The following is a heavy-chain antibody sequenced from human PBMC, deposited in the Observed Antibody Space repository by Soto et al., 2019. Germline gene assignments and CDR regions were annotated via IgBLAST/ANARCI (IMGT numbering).Heavy chain of an antibody. J-gene: IGHJ3*01. Sequence: QVQLVQSGAEVKKPGASVKVSCKASGYTFTSYGISWVRQAPGQGLEWMGRISAYNGNTNNAQKHPGRVTMHTYTPKYTCYMELRGLRSGITAVYSCGRILGRECSGWGDACALWGKRTMVTV. D-gene: IGHD6-19*01. CDR2: ISAYNGNT. V-gene: IGHV1-18*01. CDR3: GRILGRECSGWGDACAL. CDR1: GYTFTSYG.